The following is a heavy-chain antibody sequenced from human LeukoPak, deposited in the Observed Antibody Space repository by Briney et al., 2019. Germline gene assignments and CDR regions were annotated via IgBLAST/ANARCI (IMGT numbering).Heavy chain of an antibody. CDR2: INHSGST. CDR1: GGSFSGYY. V-gene: IGHV4-34*01. CDR3: ARENGGNAM. J-gene: IGHJ4*02. D-gene: IGHD4-23*01. Sequence: SETLSLTCAVYGGSFSGYYWSWIRQPPGKGLEWIGEINHSGSTNYNPSLKSRVTISVDTSKNQFSLKLSSVTAADTAVYYCARENGGNAMWGQGTLVTVSS.